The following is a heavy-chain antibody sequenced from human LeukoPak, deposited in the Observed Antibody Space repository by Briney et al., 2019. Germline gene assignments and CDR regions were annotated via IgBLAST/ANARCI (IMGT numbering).Heavy chain of an antibody. CDR3: AGGAPTFFDY. D-gene: IGHD3-16*01. J-gene: IGHJ4*02. V-gene: IGHV3-48*03. CDR1: GFTFSSYE. Sequence: GGSLRLSCAASGFTFSSYEMNWVRQAPGKGLEWVSYISSSGSTIYYADSVKGRFTISRDNAKNSLYLQMNSLRAEDTAVYYCAGGAPTFFDYWGQGTLVTVSS. CDR2: ISSSGSTI.